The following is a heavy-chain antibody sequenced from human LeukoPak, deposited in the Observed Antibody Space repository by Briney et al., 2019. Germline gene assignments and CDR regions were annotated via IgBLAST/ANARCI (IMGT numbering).Heavy chain of an antibody. D-gene: IGHD3-22*01. CDR2: ISAYNGNT. J-gene: IGHJ4*02. Sequence: ASVKVSCKASGGTFSSYAISWVRQAPGQGLEWMGWISAYNGNTNFAQKLQGRVTMTTDTSTSTAYMELRSLRSDDTAVYYCARAPPYYSDSSGDYWGQGTLVTVSS. V-gene: IGHV1-18*01. CDR3: ARAPPYYSDSSGDY. CDR1: GGTFSSYA.